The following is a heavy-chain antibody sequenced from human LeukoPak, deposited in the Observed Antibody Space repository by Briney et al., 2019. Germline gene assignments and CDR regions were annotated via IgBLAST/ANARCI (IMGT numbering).Heavy chain of an antibody. D-gene: IGHD3-22*01. J-gene: IGHJ4*02. Sequence: GGSLRLSYAASGFTFSSYWMHWVRQAPGEGLVWVSRINSDGSSTSYADSMKGRFTISRDNAKNTLYLQMNSLRAEDTAVYYCARGGPTMIVVWGQGTLVTVSS. V-gene: IGHV3-74*01. CDR1: GFTFSSYW. CDR3: ARGGPTMIVV. CDR2: INSDGSST.